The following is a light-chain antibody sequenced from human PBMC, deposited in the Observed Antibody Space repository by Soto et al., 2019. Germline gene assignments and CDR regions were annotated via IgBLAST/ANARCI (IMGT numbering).Light chain of an antibody. Sequence: EIVMTQSPATLSVSPGERATLSCRASQSVSSNLAWYQQTPGQAPRLLIYGASTRATGIPARFSGSGSGTEFTLTISSLQSEDFAVYDCQQYNNWPTFGQGTKV. CDR3: QQYNNWPT. CDR2: GAS. CDR1: QSVSSN. V-gene: IGKV3-15*01. J-gene: IGKJ1*01.